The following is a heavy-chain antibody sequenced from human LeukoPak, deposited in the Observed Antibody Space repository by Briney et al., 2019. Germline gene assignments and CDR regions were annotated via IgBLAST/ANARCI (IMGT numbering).Heavy chain of an antibody. CDR3: ASYGFLESGIRYMDV. J-gene: IGHJ6*03. Sequence: VASVKVSCKASGYTFTGYYMHWVRQAPGQGLEWMGWINPNSGGTNYAQKFQGRVTMTRDTSISTAYMELSRLRSDDTAVYYCASYGFLESGIRYMDVWGKGTTVTVSS. CDR2: INPNSGGT. D-gene: IGHD3-3*01. CDR1: GYTFTGYY. V-gene: IGHV1-2*02.